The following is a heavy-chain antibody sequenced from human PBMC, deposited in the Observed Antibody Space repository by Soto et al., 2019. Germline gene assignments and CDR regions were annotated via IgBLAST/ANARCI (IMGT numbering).Heavy chain of an antibody. Sequence: SETLSLTCAVSGGSISSGGYSWSWIRQPAGKGLEWIGRFYTSGNTSYNPSLKSRVTMSLDTSKNQFSLKLSSVTAADTAVYFCASDSTGWFDPWGQGTRGTVS. CDR3: ASDSTGWFDP. D-gene: IGHD7-27*01. J-gene: IGHJ5*02. CDR1: GGSISSGGYS. V-gene: IGHV4-61*02. CDR2: FYTSGNT.